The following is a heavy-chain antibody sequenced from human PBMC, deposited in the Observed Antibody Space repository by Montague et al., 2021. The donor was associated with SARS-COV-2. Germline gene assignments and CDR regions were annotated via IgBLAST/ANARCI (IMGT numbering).Heavy chain of an antibody. CDR2: IYYSGST. V-gene: IGHV4-39*01. CDR1: GGSISSSSYY. CDR3: ARREDYYGSGSYPN. J-gene: IGHJ4*02. D-gene: IGHD3-10*01. Sequence: SETLSLTCTVSGGSISSSSYYWGWIRQPPGKGLEWIGSIYYSGSTYYNPSLRSRVTISVDTSKNQFSLKLSSVTDADTAVYYCARREDYYGSGSYPNWGQGTLVTVSS.